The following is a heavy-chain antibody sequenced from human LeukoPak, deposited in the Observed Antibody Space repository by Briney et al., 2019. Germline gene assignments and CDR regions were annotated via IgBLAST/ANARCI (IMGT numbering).Heavy chain of an antibody. Sequence: PSETLSLTCAVYGGSFSGYYWSWIRQPPGKGLEWIGEINHSGSTNYNPSLKSRVTISVDTSKNQFSLKLSSVTAADTAVYYCARGRITMVLGVRTFDYWGQGTLVTVSS. D-gene: IGHD3-10*01. CDR1: GGSFSGYY. J-gene: IGHJ4*02. CDR3: ARGRITMVLGVRTFDY. V-gene: IGHV4-34*01. CDR2: INHSGST.